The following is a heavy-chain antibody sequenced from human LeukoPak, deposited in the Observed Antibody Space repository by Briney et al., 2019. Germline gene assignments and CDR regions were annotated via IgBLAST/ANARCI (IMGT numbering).Heavy chain of an antibody. CDR1: GFTFSSYS. J-gene: IGHJ4*02. Sequence: PGGSLRLSCAASGFTFSSYSMNWVRQAPGKGLEWVSSISSSSSYIYYADSVKGRFTISRDNAKNSLYLQMNSLRAEDTAVYYCARDSYRPKTTVTTGNDCWGQGTLVTVSS. CDR3: ARDSYRPKTTVTTGNDC. CDR2: ISSSSSYI. D-gene: IGHD4-17*01. V-gene: IGHV3-21*01.